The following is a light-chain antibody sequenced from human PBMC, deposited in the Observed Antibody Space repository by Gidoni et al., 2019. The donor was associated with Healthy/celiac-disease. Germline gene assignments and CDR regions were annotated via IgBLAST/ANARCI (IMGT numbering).Light chain of an antibody. CDR3: QQYYSTPHT. Sequence: DIVMTQSPDSLPVSLGERATINCKSSQSVVYSSNNKNYLAWYQQKPGQPPKLLIYWASTRESGVPDRFSGSGSGTDFTLTISSLQAEDVAVYYCQQYYSTPHTFGQGTKEVIK. V-gene: IGKV4-1*01. CDR2: WAS. CDR1: QSVVYSSNNKNY. J-gene: IGKJ1*01.